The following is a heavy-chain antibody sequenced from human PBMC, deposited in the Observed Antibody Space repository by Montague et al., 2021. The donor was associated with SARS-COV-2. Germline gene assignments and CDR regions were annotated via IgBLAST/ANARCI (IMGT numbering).Heavy chain of an antibody. V-gene: IGHV2-70*01. CDR3: ARMLTTVTLFNGYYSGMDV. CDR2: IDWDNDK. J-gene: IGHJ6*02. Sequence: PALVKPTQTLTLTCTFSGFSLSTSGMCVSWIRQPPGKALEWLALIDWDNDKYYSTSLKTRLTISKDTSKNQVVLTMTNMDPVDTATYYCARMLTTVTLFNGYYSGMDVWGQGTTVTVPS. CDR1: GFSLSTSGMC. D-gene: IGHD4-17*01.